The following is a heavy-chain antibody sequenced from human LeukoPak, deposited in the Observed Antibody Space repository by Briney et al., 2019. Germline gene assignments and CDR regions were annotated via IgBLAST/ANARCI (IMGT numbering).Heavy chain of an antibody. Sequence: SETLSLTCAVYGGSFSGYYWSWIRQPPGKGLEWIGEINHSGSTNYNPSLKSRVTISVDTSKNQFSLKLSSVTAADTAVYYCVVYSSSWRYYFDYWGQGTLVTVSS. D-gene: IGHD6-13*01. J-gene: IGHJ4*02. CDR1: GGSFSGYY. CDR3: VVYSSSWRYYFDY. CDR2: INHSGST. V-gene: IGHV4-34*01.